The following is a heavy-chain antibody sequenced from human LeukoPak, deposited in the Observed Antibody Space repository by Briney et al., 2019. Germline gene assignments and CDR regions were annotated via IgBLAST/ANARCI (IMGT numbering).Heavy chain of an antibody. CDR2: IIPIFGTA. D-gene: IGHD4-17*01. CDR1: GGTFSSYA. CDR3: ARVFDYGDYVGWYFDL. Sequence: SVKVSCKASGGTFSSYAISWVRQAPGQGLEWMGRIIPIFGTANYAQKFQGRVTITTDESTSTAYMELSSLRSEDTAAYYCARVFDYGDYVGWYFDLWGRGTLVTVSS. V-gene: IGHV1-69*05. J-gene: IGHJ2*01.